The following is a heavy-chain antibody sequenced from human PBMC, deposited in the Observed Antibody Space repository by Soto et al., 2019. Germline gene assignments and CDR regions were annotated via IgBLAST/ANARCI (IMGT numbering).Heavy chain of an antibody. Sequence: EVQLVESGGGLVQPGGSLRLSCAASGFTFSSYWMHWVCQAPGKGLVWVSSIYTDGSRTNYSGSLKGRFTISRDNAKNTLYLQLNRLGDEDTAVYYCAGALMPLYGMDVWGQGTTVTVSS. V-gene: IGHV3-74*01. D-gene: IGHD2-2*01. CDR3: AGALMPLYGMDV. CDR1: GFTFSSYW. CDR2: IYTDGSRT. J-gene: IGHJ6*02.